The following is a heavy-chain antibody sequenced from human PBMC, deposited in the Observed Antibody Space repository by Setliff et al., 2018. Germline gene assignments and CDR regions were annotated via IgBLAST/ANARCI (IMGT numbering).Heavy chain of an antibody. CDR1: GYTFTAYY. Sequence: ASVKVSCKASGYTFTAYYMHWVRQAPGQGLEWMGWINPNSGGTNYAQKFQGRVTMTRDTSISTAYMELSRLRSDDTAVYSCARSRLYGGWFDPWGQGTLVTVSS. D-gene: IGHD4-17*01. CDR2: INPNSGGT. CDR3: ARSRLYGGWFDP. J-gene: IGHJ5*02. V-gene: IGHV1-2*02.